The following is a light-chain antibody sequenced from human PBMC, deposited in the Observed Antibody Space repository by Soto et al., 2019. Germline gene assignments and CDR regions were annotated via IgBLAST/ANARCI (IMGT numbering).Light chain of an antibody. V-gene: IGLV1-40*01. CDR2: GNS. CDR3: QSYDSSLSGSVV. CDR1: SSNIGAGYD. Sequence: QSVPTQPPSVSGAPGQRVTISCTGSSSNIGAGYDVHWYQQLPGTAPKLLIYGNSNRPSGVPDRFSGSKSGTSASLAITGLQADDEADYYCQSYDSSLSGSVVFGGGTKLTVL. J-gene: IGLJ2*01.